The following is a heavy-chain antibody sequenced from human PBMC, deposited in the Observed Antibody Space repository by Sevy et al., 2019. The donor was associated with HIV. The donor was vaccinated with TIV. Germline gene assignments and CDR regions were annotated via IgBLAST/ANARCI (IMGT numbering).Heavy chain of an antibody. CDR2: VFYFGST. CDR3: ARDQYYDIGTGLYAMDV. CDR1: GASVSAANDY. V-gene: IGHV4-61*01. Sequence: SETLSLICSVSGASVSAANDYWSWIRQPPGKGLEWIGNVFYFGSTNYNPSLKSRVTISLDTSKKQFSLKLNSVTAADTAVYYCARDQYYDIGTGLYAMDVWGQGTTVIVSS. J-gene: IGHJ6*02. D-gene: IGHD3-9*01.